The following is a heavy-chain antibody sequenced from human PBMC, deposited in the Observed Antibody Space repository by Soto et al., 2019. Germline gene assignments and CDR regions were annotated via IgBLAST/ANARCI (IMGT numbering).Heavy chain of an antibody. J-gene: IGHJ6*02. V-gene: IGHV4-30-2*01. CDR1: GGSISSGGYS. Sequence: PSETLSLTCAVSGGSISSGGYSWGWIRQPPGKGLEWIGYIYHSGSTYYNPSLKSRVTISVDRSKNQFSLKMNSVTAADTAVYYCARGGTHVNVTGQYYYYGLDVWGQGTTVTVAS. D-gene: IGHD3-9*01. CDR2: IYHSGST. CDR3: ARGGTHVNVTGQYYYYGLDV.